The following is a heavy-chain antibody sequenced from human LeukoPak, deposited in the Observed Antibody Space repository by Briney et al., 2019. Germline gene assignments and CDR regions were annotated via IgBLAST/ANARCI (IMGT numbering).Heavy chain of an antibody. J-gene: IGHJ3*02. CDR1: GFTVSFYA. CDR3: ADDPEPRYCSSSSCSLI. Sequence: GGSLRLSCAASGFTVSFYAMSWVRQAPGKGLEWVSVITGGGSSTYYADSVKGRFTISRDNSKNTLYLQMNSLRAEDTAVYYWADDPEPRYCSSSSCSLIWGQGTMVTVSS. CDR2: ITGGGSST. D-gene: IGHD2-2*01. V-gene: IGHV3-23*01.